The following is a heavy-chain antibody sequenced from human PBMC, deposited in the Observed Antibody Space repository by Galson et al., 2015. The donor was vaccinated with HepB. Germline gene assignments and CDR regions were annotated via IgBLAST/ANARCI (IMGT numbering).Heavy chain of an antibody. V-gene: IGHV1-69*04. Sequence: SVKVSCKASGGTFSSYAISWVRQAPGQGLEWMGRIIPILGIANYAQKFQGRVTITADKSTSTAYMELSSLRSEDTAVYYCARGIAAAGPTSAFDIWGQGTMVTVSS. CDR3: ARGIAAAGPTSAFDI. J-gene: IGHJ3*02. CDR2: IIPILGIA. CDR1: GGTFSSYA. D-gene: IGHD6-13*01.